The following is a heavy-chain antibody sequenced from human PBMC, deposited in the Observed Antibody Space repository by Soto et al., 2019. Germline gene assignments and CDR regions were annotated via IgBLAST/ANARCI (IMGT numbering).Heavy chain of an antibody. J-gene: IGHJ5*02. CDR1: GGSISSYY. CDR2: IYYSGST. V-gene: IGHV4-59*01. CDR3: ASGRVAAAGT. D-gene: IGHD6-13*01. Sequence: ASETLSLTCTVSGGSISSYYWSWIRQPPGKGLEWIGYIYYSGSTNYNPSLKSRVTISVDTSKNQFSLKLSSVTAADTAVYYCASGRVAAAGTWGQGTLVTVSS.